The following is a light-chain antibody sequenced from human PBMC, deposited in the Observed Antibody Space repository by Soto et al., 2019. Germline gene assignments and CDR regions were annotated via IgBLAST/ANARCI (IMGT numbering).Light chain of an antibody. CDR3: QQRSNWPWT. Sequence: EIVLTQSPATLSLSPVERATLSCRAIQSVSNFLAWYQHKPGQAPRLLISDASYRATGIPGRFSGSGSGTDFSLTISSLEPEDFAVYYCQQRSNWPWTFGQGTKVEIK. J-gene: IGKJ1*01. CDR2: DAS. V-gene: IGKV3-11*01. CDR1: QSVSNF.